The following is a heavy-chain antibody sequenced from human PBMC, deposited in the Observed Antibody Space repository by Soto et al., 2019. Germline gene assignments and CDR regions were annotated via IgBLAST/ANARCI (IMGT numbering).Heavy chain of an antibody. CDR3: AGPYSGYDHGAFDI. CDR1: GFTFSSYA. CDR2: ISGSGGST. V-gene: IGHV3-23*01. Sequence: GWSLRLSCAASGFTFSSYAMSWVRQAPGKGLEWVSAISGSGGSTYYADSVKGRFTISRDNSKNTLYLQMNSLRAEDTAVYYCAGPYSGYDHGAFDIWGQGTMVTVSS. J-gene: IGHJ3*02. D-gene: IGHD5-12*01.